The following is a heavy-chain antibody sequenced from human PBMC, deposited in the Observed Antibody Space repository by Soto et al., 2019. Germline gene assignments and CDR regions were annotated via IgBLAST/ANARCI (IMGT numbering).Heavy chain of an antibody. V-gene: IGHV1-3*01. CDR3: ANALGLYYFDY. CDR1: GYTFTSYP. J-gene: IGHJ4*02. CDR2: INAGNGNT. Sequence: ASVKVSCKASGYTFTSYPMHWVRQAPGQRLEWMGWINAGNGNTKYSQKFQGRVTITRDTSASTAYMELSSLRSEDTAVYYCANALGLYYFDYWGQGTLVTVSS. D-gene: IGHD2-8*01.